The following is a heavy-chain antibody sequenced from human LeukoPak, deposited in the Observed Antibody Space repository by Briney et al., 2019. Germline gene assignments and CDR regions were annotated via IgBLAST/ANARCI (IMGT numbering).Heavy chain of an antibody. CDR3: ATHYDILTGPFHYYMDV. Sequence: PGGSLRLSCAASGFTFSSYGMSWVRQAPGKGLEWVSAISGSGGSTYYADSVKGRFTISRDNSKNTLYLQMNSLRAEDTAVYYCATHYDILTGPFHYYMDVWGKGTTVTISS. D-gene: IGHD3-9*01. CDR2: ISGSGGST. J-gene: IGHJ6*03. CDR1: GFTFSSYG. V-gene: IGHV3-23*01.